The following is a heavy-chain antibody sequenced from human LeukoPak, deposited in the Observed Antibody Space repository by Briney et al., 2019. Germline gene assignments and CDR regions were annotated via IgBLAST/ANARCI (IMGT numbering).Heavy chain of an antibody. J-gene: IGHJ5*02. CDR3: ARGPGIAVAGSYWFDP. Sequence: SETLSLTCAVYGGSFSGYYWSWIRQPPGKGLEWIGEINHSGSTNYNPSLKSRVTISVDTSKNQSSLKLSSVTAADTAVYYCARGPGIAVAGSYWFDPWGQGTLVTVSS. V-gene: IGHV4-34*01. CDR2: INHSGST. CDR1: GGSFSGYY. D-gene: IGHD6-19*01.